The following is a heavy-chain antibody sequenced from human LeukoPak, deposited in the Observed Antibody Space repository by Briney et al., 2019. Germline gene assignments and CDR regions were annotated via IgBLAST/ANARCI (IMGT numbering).Heavy chain of an antibody. J-gene: IGHJ4*02. CDR3: TTDPNFGDWMRY. CDR2: IKSKTDGGTT. Sequence: PGGSLRLSCAASGFSFSKAWMSWVRQAPGKGLEWVGRIKSKTDGGTTDYPAPVKGRFTISRDDSKNTLYLQMNSLKTEDTAMYYCTTDPNFGDWMRYWGQGTLVTVSS. D-gene: IGHD4-17*01. V-gene: IGHV3-15*01. CDR1: GFSFSKAW.